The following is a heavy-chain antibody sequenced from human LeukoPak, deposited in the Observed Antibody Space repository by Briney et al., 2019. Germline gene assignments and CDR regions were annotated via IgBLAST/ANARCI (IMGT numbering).Heavy chain of an antibody. J-gene: IGHJ4*02. Sequence: SETLSLTCTVSGGSISSSSYYWGWIRQPPGKGLEWIGSIYYSGSTYYNPSLKSRVTISVDTSKNQFSLKLSSVTAADTAVYCCASRPTVGIDYWGQGTLVTVSS. D-gene: IGHD3-10*01. CDR1: GGSISSSSYY. V-gene: IGHV4-39*01. CDR2: IYYSGST. CDR3: ASRPTVGIDY.